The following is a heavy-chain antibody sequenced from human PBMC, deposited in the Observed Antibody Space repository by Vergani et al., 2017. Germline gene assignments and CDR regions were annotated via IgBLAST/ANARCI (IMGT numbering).Heavy chain of an antibody. Sequence: EVQLVESGGGLVQPGGSLRLSCAASGFTFSSYDMHWVRQATGKGLEWVSAINTNGDYTRYGDSVKGRFTISRDNSKSTLYLQMNSLRAEDTAIYYCAKGGWNYWFDSWGQGTLVIVS. CDR3: AKGGWNYWFDS. CDR2: INTNGDYT. CDR1: GFTFSSYD. J-gene: IGHJ5*01. V-gene: IGHV3-23*04. D-gene: IGHD1-1*01.